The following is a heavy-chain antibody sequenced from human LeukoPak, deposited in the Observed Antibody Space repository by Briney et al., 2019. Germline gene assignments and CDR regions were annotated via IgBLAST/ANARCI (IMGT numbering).Heavy chain of an antibody. CDR1: GFTFSSYA. Sequence: GGSLRLSCAASGFTFSSYAMSWVRQAPGKGLEWVSAISGSGGSTYYAGSVKGRFTISRDNSKNTLYLQMNSLRAEDTAVYYCASYYYDSSGYYYSYYYYGMDVWGQGTTVTVSS. CDR2: ISGSGGST. J-gene: IGHJ6*02. V-gene: IGHV3-23*01. CDR3: ASYYYDSSGYYYSYYYYGMDV. D-gene: IGHD3-22*01.